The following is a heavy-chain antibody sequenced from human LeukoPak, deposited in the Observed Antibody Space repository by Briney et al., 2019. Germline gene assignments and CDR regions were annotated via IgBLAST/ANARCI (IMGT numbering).Heavy chain of an antibody. CDR3: ARDLGGYCSSSSCFYAFDI. CDR2: IIPIFGTA. D-gene: IGHD2-2*01. CDR1: GGTFSSYA. V-gene: IGHV1-69*05. Sequence: SVKVSCKASGGTFSSYAISWVRQAPGQGLEWMGGIIPIFGTANYAQKFQGRVTITRDTSASTAYMELSSLRSEDTAVYYCARDLGGYCSSSSCFYAFDIWGQGTMVTVSS. J-gene: IGHJ3*02.